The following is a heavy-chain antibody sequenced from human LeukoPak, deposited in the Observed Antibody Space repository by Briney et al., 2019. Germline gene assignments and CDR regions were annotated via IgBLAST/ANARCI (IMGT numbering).Heavy chain of an antibody. CDR3: ARDTEPGWFDP. D-gene: IGHD4-11*01. V-gene: IGHV3-33*01. CDR1: GFTFSSYG. J-gene: IGHJ5*02. CDR2: IWYDGSNK. Sequence: PGGSLRLSCAASGFTFSSYGMHWVRRAPGKGLEWVAVIWYDGSNKYYADSVKGRFTISRDNSKNTLYLQMNSLRAEDTAVYYCARDTEPGWFDPWGQGTLVTVSS.